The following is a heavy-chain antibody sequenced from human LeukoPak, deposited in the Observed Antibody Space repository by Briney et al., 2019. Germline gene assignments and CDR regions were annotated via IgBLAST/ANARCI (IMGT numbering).Heavy chain of an antibody. CDR3: AKERDTAMVTIDY. CDR1: GFTFSIYT. V-gene: IGHV3-23*01. Sequence: GGSLRLSCAASGFTFSIYTMNWVRQAPGKGLEWVSIINYNGDNKYYADSVQGRFTISRDNSKNTVYLQMNSLRAEDTAVYYCAKERDTAMVTIDYWGQGTLVTVSS. D-gene: IGHD5-18*01. J-gene: IGHJ4*02. CDR2: INYNGDNK.